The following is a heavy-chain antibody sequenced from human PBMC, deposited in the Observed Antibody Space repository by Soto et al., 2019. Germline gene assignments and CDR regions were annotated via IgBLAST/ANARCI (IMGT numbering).Heavy chain of an antibody. V-gene: IGHV4-30-2*01. D-gene: IGHD6-19*01. CDR2: IYHSGST. Sequence: PSEALSLTCAVSGGSIISGGSSWSLIRQPPGKGLEWIGYIYHSGSTYYNPSLKSRVTISVDRSKNQFSLKLSSVTAADTAVYYCARAGDSSGPVALGYWGQGTLVTVSS. CDR3: ARAGDSSGPVALGY. CDR1: GGSIISGGSS. J-gene: IGHJ4*02.